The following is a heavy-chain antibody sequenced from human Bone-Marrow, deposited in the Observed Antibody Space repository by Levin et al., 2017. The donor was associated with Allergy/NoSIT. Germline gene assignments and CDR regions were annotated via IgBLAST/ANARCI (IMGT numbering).Heavy chain of an antibody. D-gene: IGHD2-21*02. V-gene: IGHV3-23*01. J-gene: IGHJ4*02. CDR1: GFDFSAYA. Sequence: QTGGSLRLSCAASGFDFSAYAMSWVRQVPGQGLQWVSSISANGIYIYDTDSVKGRFVISRDNSKNTVFLHMTSLRAGDTAIYYCAKEGSDCCTRYDHWGQGALVTVSS. CDR2: ISANGIYI. CDR3: AKEGSDCCTRYDH.